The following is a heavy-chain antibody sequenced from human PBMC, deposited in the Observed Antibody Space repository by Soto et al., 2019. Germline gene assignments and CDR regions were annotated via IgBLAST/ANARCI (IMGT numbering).Heavy chain of an antibody. J-gene: IGHJ4*02. V-gene: IGHV3-72*01. CDR3: AREDGGYSLPLDF. D-gene: IGHD5-18*01. Sequence: PGGSLRLPCAASGFTLSDHSMDWVRQAPGKGLEWVGRTRDKSNNYTTNYAASVKGRFTISRDDLKNSVYLQLNSLKIEDTAVYYCAREDGGYSLPLDFWGQGTLVTVSS. CDR2: TRDKSNNYTT. CDR1: GFTLSDHS.